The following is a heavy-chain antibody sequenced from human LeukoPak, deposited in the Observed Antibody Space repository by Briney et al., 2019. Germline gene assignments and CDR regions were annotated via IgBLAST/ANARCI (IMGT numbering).Heavy chain of an antibody. CDR3: ARDLGMTTVTTGG. CDR2: IIPIFGTA. Sequence: SVKVSCKASGGTFSSYAISWVRQAPGQGLEWMGGIIPIFGTANYAQKFQGRVTITADKSTSTAYMELRSLRSDDTAVYYCARDLGMTTVTTGGWGQGTLVTVSS. CDR1: GGTFSSYA. D-gene: IGHD4-17*01. J-gene: IGHJ4*02. V-gene: IGHV1-69*06.